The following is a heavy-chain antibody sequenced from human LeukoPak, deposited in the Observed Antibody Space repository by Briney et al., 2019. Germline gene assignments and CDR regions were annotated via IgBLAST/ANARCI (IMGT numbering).Heavy chain of an antibody. V-gene: IGHV3-20*04. CDR1: GFTFDDYG. D-gene: IGHD6-19*01. Sequence: GGSLRLSCAASGFTFDDYGMSWVRQAPGKGLEWVSGINWNGGSTGYADSVKGRFTISRDNAKNSLYLQMNSLRAEDTALYYCARGPPSILRSGWYSPFDYWGQGTLVTVSS. CDR2: INWNGGST. J-gene: IGHJ4*02. CDR3: ARGPPSILRSGWYSPFDY.